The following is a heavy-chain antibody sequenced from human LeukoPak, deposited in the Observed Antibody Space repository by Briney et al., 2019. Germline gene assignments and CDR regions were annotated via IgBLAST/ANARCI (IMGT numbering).Heavy chain of an antibody. CDR2: INPNSGDA. D-gene: IGHD3-10*01. CDR3: ARAVGGPHGY. Sequence: ASMKVSCKASGYRFTAYSMHWVRQAPGLGLEWMGWINPNSGDAKNAQNYQGRITMTRDTSISTVYMELTSLRSDDTAVYYCARAVGGPHGYWGQGTLVTVSS. V-gene: IGHV1-2*02. J-gene: IGHJ4*02. CDR1: GYRFTAYS.